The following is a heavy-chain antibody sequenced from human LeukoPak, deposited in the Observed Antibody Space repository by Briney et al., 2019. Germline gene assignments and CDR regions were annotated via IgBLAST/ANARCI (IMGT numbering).Heavy chain of an antibody. CDR3: ARDGGLTRYTMFDY. CDR2: INQDGSDK. Sequence: GGSLRLSCAASGFTFSGYWMSWVRQAPGKGLEWVANINQDGSDKYYVDSVKGRFTISRDNSKNSLYLQMNSLTAEDTAVYYCARDGGLTRYTMFDYWGQGTLVTVSS. J-gene: IGHJ4*02. D-gene: IGHD3-16*02. V-gene: IGHV3-7*01. CDR1: GFTFSGYW.